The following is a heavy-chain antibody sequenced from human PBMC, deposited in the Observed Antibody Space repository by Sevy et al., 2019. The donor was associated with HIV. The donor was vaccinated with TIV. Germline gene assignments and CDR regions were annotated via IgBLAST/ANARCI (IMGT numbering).Heavy chain of an antibody. CDR1: GFTFSSYA. D-gene: IGHD3-10*01. J-gene: IGHJ5*02. CDR2: ISGSGGST. CDR3: AKSPPYGSGSYPNWFDP. Sequence: GGSLRLSCAASGFTFSSYAMSWVRQAPGKGLEWVSAISGSGGSTYYADSVKGRFTISRDNSKNTLYLQMNSLRAEDTAVYYGAKSPPYGSGSYPNWFDPWGQGTLVTVSS. V-gene: IGHV3-23*01.